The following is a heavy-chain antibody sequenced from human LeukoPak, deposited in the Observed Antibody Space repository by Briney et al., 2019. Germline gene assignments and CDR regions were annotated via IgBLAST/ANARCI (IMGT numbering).Heavy chain of an antibody. CDR1: GGSFSGYY. V-gene: IGHV4-34*01. CDR2: INHSGST. Sequence: SETLSLTCAVYGGSFSGYYCSWIRQPPGKGLEWIGEINHSGSTNYNPSLKSRVTISVDTSKNQFSLKLSSVTAADTAVYYCARGHDYGDYDTDSDAFDIWGQGTMVTVSS. D-gene: IGHD4-17*01. CDR3: ARGHDYGDYDTDSDAFDI. J-gene: IGHJ3*02.